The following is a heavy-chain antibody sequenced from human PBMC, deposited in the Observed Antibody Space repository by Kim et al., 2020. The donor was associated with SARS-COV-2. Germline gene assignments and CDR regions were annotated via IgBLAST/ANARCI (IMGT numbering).Heavy chain of an antibody. V-gene: IGHV1-58*02. Sequence: SVKVSCKASGFTFTSSAMQWVRQARGQRLEWIGWIVVGSGNTNYAQKFQERVTITRDMSTSTAYMELSSLRSEDTAVYYCAAQSGSSGWYSLWAFDYWGQGTLVTVSS. CDR2: IVVGSGNT. J-gene: IGHJ4*02. CDR1: GFTFTSSA. CDR3: AAQSGSSGWYSLWAFDY. D-gene: IGHD6-19*01.